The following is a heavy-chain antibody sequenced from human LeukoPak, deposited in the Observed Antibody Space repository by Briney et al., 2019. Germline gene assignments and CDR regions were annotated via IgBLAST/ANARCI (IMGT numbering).Heavy chain of an antibody. V-gene: IGHV1-18*01. CDR3: ARGRRGYCSSTSCRYYFDY. J-gene: IGHJ4*02. CDR1: GYTFTSYG. Sequence: ASVKVSCKASGYTFTSYGISWVRQAPGQGLQWMGWISAYNGNTNSAQKLQGRVTMTTDTSTSTAYMELSRLRSDDTAVYYCARGRRGYCSSTSCRYYFDYWGQGTLVTVSS. D-gene: IGHD2-2*01. CDR2: ISAYNGNT.